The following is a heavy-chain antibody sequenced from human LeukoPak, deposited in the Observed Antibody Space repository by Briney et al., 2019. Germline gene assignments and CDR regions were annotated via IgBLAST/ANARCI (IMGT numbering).Heavy chain of an antibody. J-gene: IGHJ4*02. D-gene: IGHD4-17*01. CDR1: GFTFSTYA. CDR3: ARAMTSVSFFDY. CDR2: ISVGGSTT. Sequence: AGGSLRLSCAATGFTFSTYAMSWVRQAPGKGLEWVSAISVGGSTTYYADSVKGRSTISRDNSKNTLYLQMNSLRGEDTAVYYCARAMTSVSFFDYWGQGTLVTVSS. V-gene: IGHV3-23*01.